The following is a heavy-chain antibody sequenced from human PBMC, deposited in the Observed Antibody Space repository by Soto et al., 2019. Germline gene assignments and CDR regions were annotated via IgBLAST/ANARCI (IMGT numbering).Heavy chain of an antibody. J-gene: IGHJ4*02. V-gene: IGHV3-7*01. CDR2: MNADGSEI. CDR3: ARDYSYQRFDH. D-gene: IGHD3-16*02. CDR1: GFTVSSFW. Sequence: PVGSQRLCWVVAGFTVSSFWVCWIRQTPGKGLEWVTNMNADGSEIACADSVRGRFTVSRDNAKNSVYLQMNSLTVEDTAVYFCARDYSYQRFDHWGQGALVTVPQ.